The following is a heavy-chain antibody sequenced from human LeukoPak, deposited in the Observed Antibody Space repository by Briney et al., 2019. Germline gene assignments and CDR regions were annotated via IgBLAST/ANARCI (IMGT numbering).Heavy chain of an antibody. V-gene: IGHV3-33*01. CDR2: IWNDGTTK. D-gene: IGHD6-25*01. CDR1: GFTFGTYG. Sequence: GGSLRLSCAASGFTFGTYGLHWVRQAPGQGLEWVADIWNDGTTKDYADSVKGRFTISRDNSKNTLYLQMDSLRAEDTAVYYCARDRGLSPFDYWGQGTLVTVSS. CDR3: ARDRGLSPFDY. J-gene: IGHJ4*02.